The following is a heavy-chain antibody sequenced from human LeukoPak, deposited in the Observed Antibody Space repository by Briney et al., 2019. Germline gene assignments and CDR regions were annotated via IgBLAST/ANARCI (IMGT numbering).Heavy chain of an antibody. CDR3: ARGGGYRAGYFDY. CDR2: INPNSGGT. V-gene: IGHV1-2*06. J-gene: IGHJ4*02. Sequence: ASVKVSCKASGYTFTGYYMHWVRQAPGQGLEWMGRINPNSGGTNYAQKFQGRVTMTRDTSISTAYMELSRLRSDDTAVYYCARGGGYRAGYFDYWGQGTLVTVSS. D-gene: IGHD5-12*01. CDR1: GYTFTGYY.